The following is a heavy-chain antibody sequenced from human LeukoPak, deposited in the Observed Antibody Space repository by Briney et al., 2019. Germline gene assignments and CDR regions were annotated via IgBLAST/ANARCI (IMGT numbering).Heavy chain of an antibody. CDR2: ISDSGST. J-gene: IGHJ2*01. CDR3: ARHFIAASGSNWYLDL. D-gene: IGHD6-13*01. Sequence: SETLSLTCIVSGGSINRGGHYWSWIRQPPGKGLEWIGSISDSGSTYYNTSLTSRLTISVDTSKSQFSLKLSSVTAADTALYYCARHFIAASGSNWYLDLWGRGTRVTV. CDR1: GGSINRGGHY. V-gene: IGHV4-39*01.